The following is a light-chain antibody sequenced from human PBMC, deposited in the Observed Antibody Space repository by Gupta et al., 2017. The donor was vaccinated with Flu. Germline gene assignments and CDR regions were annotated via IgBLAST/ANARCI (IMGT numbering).Light chain of an antibody. Sequence: EIVLTQSPGTLSLSPGERATLSCRASQSVSSSYLAWYQQKPGQAPRLLIFGASSRAAGIPDRFSGSGSGTDFTLTISRREPEDFAVYYCQQYGTSHRITFGPGTXVDIK. CDR3: QQYGTSHRIT. CDR2: GAS. CDR1: QSVSSSY. J-gene: IGKJ3*01. V-gene: IGKV3-20*01.